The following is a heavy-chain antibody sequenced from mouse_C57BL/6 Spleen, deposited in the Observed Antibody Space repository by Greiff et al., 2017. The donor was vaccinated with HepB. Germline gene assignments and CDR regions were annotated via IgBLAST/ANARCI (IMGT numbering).Heavy chain of an antibody. CDR3: ARRGNSYYYAMDY. Sequence: EVQVVESGGGLVQPGGSLKLSCAASGFTFSDYYMYWVRQTPEKRLEWVAYISNGGGSTYYPDTVKGRFTISRDNAKNTLYLQMSRLKSEDTAMYYCARRGNSYYYAMDYWGQGTSVTVSS. V-gene: IGHV5-12*01. CDR1: GFTFSDYY. D-gene: IGHD1-3*01. J-gene: IGHJ4*01. CDR2: ISNGGGST.